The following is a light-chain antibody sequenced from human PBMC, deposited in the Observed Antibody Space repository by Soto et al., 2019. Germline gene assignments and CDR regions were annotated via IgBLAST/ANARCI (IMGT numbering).Light chain of an antibody. CDR3: SSYAGNNIYV. V-gene: IGLV6-57*04. CDR1: SGSIASNY. CDR2: EDN. Sequence: NFMLTQPHSVSESPGKTVTISCTRSSGSIASNYVQWYQQRPGSAPTTVIYEDNQRPSGVPDRFSGSIDSSSNSASLTISGLQAEDEADYYCSSYAGNNIYVFGAGTKLTVL. J-gene: IGLJ1*01.